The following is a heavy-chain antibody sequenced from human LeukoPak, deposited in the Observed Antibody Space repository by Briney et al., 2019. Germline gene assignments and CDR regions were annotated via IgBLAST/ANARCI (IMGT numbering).Heavy chain of an antibody. CDR1: GGSFSGYY. CDR2: INHSGST. V-gene: IGHV4-34*01. Sequence: PSETLSLTCAVYGGSFSGYYWSWIRQPPGKGLEWIGEINHSGSTNYNPSLKSRVTISVDTSKNQFSLKLSSVTAADTAVYYCARNKEGSGPAYYWGQGTLVTVSS. D-gene: IGHD3-10*01. CDR3: ARNKEGSGPAYY. J-gene: IGHJ4*02.